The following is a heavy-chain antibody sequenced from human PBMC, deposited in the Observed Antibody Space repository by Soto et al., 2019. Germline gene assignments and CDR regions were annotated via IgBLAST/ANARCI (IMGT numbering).Heavy chain of an antibody. CDR1: GDSISSYY. J-gene: IGHJ4*02. CDR3: ARGAIAAQAFDS. V-gene: IGHV4-59*13. D-gene: IGHD6-13*01. Sequence: PSETLSVTCTVAGDSISSYYWSWIRQPPGKELEWIGYIYYSGSTNYNPSLKSRVTISADTSKNQFSLKLSSVTAADTAVYYCARGAIAAQAFDSWGQGTLVTVSS. CDR2: IYYSGST.